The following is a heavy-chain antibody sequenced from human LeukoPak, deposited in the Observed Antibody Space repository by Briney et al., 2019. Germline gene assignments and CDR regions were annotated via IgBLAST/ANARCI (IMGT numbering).Heavy chain of an antibody. Sequence: QPVGSLRLSCAASGFTFSSYGMHWVRQAPGKGLEWVAVIWYDGSNKYYADSVKGRFTISRDNSKNTLYLQMNSLRAEDTAVYYCARVRTAGPWVVWFDPWGQGTLVTVSS. CDR1: GFTFSSYG. D-gene: IGHD6-13*01. V-gene: IGHV3-33*01. CDR3: ARVRTAGPWVVWFDP. CDR2: IWYDGSNK. J-gene: IGHJ5*02.